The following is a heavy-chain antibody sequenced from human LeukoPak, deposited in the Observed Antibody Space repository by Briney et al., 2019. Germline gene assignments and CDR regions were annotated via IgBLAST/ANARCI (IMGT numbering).Heavy chain of an antibody. CDR2: ISYDGSNK. J-gene: IGHJ4*02. CDR1: GFTFSSYA. D-gene: IGHD6-13*01. Sequence: GGSLRLSCAAPGFTFSSYAMHWVRQAPGKGLEWVAVISYDGSNKYYADSVKGRFTISRDNSKNTLYLQMNSLRAEDTAVYYCARNGRAVAFDYWGQGTLVTVSS. CDR3: ARNGRAVAFDY. V-gene: IGHV3-30-3*01.